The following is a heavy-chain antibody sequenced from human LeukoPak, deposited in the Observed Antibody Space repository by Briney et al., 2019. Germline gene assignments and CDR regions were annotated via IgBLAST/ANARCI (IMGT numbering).Heavy chain of an antibody. CDR1: GGSISSYY. J-gene: IGHJ4*02. Sequence: SETLSLTRTVSGGSISSYYWSWIRQPPGKGLEWIGYIYYSGSTNYNPSLKSRVTISVDTSKNQFSLKLSSVTAADTAVYYCARRSGSHFDYWGQGTLVTVSS. CDR2: IYYSGST. D-gene: IGHD1-26*01. CDR3: ARRSGSHFDY. V-gene: IGHV4-59*08.